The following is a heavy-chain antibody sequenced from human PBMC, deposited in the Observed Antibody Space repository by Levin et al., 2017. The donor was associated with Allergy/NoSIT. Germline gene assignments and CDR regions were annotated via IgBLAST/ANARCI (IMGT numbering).Heavy chain of an antibody. J-gene: IGHJ3*02. CDR1: GYTFRVYG. CDR3: SRDLGTGWYDNAFEI. D-gene: IGHD6-19*01. V-gene: IGHV1-18*01. CDR2: ISPNNGHT. Sequence: ASVKVSCKASGYTFRVYGIIWVRQAPGEGLEWLGWISPNNGHTKVSHKVQGRVTMTTDASTTTAYLDIRSLTSDDTAVYYCSRDLGTGWYDNAFEIWGQGTLVSVSS.